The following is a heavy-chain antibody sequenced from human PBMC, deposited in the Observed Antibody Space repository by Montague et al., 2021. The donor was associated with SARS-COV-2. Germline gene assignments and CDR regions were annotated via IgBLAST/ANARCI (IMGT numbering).Heavy chain of an antibody. V-gene: IGHV3-7*01. CDR2: IKQDGSEK. CDR1: GFTFSSYW. Sequence: SLRLSCAASGFTFSSYWMSWVRQAPGKGLEWVANIKQDGSEKYYXDSXKGRFTISRDNAKNSLYLQMNSLRAEDTAVYYCARLGGSSWQFDYWGQGTLVTVSS. CDR3: ARLGGSSWQFDY. D-gene: IGHD6-13*01. J-gene: IGHJ4*02.